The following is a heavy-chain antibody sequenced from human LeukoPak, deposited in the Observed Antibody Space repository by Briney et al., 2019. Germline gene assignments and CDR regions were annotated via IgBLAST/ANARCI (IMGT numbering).Heavy chain of an antibody. J-gene: IGHJ4*02. V-gene: IGHV4-38-2*01. CDR1: GYSISTGYY. D-gene: IGHD1-26*01. Sequence: SETLSLTCAVSGYSISTGYYWAWIRQPPGKGLEWITTIYYGGSTYYNPPHKSRVTIAVDTSRNQFSLNLRSVTAADTAVYYCAIQSGATDCWGQGTLVTVCS. CDR3: AIQSGATDC. CDR2: IYYGGST.